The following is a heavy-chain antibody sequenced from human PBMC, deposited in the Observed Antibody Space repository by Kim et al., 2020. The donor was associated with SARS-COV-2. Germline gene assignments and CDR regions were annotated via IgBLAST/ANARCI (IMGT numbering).Heavy chain of an antibody. CDR3: ARGYSSSPYYGMDV. D-gene: IGHD6-13*01. J-gene: IGHJ6*02. V-gene: IGHV3-23*01. Sequence: DSVKGRFTISRDNSKNTLYLQMNSLRAEDTAVYYCARGYSSSPYYGMDVWGQGTTVTVSS.